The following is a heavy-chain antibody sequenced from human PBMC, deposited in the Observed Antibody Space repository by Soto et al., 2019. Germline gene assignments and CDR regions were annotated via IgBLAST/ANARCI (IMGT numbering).Heavy chain of an antibody. Sequence: GGSLRLFCAASGFTVSSNYMSWVRQAPEKGLEWVSVIFTGGTTSYADSVKGRFTISKDDSKNTLYLQMNSLRAEDTAVYYCARDFIYYSFGGKDVWVHGTTVTVAS. J-gene: IGHJ6*02. CDR3: ARDFIYYSFGGKDV. CDR2: IFTGGTT. CDR1: GFTVSSNY. V-gene: IGHV3-53*01.